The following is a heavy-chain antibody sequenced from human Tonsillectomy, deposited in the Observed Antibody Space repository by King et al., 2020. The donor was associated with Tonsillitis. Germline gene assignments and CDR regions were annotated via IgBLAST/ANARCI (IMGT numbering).Heavy chain of an antibody. CDR1: GFTFSSYA. V-gene: IGHV3-30*04. J-gene: IGHJ4*02. CDR3: ASLPPVTAEDASGHSSSYY. CDR2: ISYDGSNK. Sequence: VQLVESGGGVVQPGRSLRLSCAASGFTFSSYAMHWVRQAPGKGLEWVAVISYDGSNKYYADSVKGRFTISRDNSKNTLYLKMNSLRAEDTAVYYCASLPPVTAEDASGHSSSYYWGQGALVTVSS. D-gene: IGHD6-13*01.